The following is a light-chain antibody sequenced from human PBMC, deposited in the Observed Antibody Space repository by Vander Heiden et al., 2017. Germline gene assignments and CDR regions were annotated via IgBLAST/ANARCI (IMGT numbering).Light chain of an antibody. CDR2: DVS. CDR1: SSDLCGYCY. J-gene: IGLJ3*02. CDR3: SAYTCSHTLV. V-gene: IGLV2-14*03. Sequence: SALPQPAAVYGSQGHSIAISCTGTSSDLCGYCYVSWYQQRPCKAPELMIYDVSTRPSGVSNRFSGSKSGNTASLTISGLQAEDEADYYCSAYTCSHTLVFCGGTKLTVL.